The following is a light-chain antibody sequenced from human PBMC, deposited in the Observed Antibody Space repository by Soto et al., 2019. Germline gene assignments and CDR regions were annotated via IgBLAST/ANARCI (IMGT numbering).Light chain of an antibody. CDR2: VAS. CDR3: QQYNIWPLT. V-gene: IGKV3-15*01. Sequence: EIVMTQSPDTLSVSPGERATLSCRASQSVSSNLAWYQQKPGQAPRLLIYVASTRATGITARFSGSGSGTEFTLTISSLQSEDFAVYYCQQYNIWPLTFGQGTRLEIK. CDR1: QSVSSN. J-gene: IGKJ5*01.